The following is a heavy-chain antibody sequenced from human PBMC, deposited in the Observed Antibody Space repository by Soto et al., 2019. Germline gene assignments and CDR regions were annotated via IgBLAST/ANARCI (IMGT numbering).Heavy chain of an antibody. D-gene: IGHD3-3*01. CDR1: GFTFSNAW. CDR2: IKSKTDGGTT. CDR3: TTAVSAITTYYYYGMDV. J-gene: IGHJ6*02. Sequence: PGGSLRLSCAASGFTFSNAWMSWVRQAPGKGLEWVGRIKSKTDGGTTDYAAPVKGRFTISRDDSKNTLYLQMNSLKTEDTAVYYCTTAVSAITTYYYYGMDVWGQGTTVTVSS. V-gene: IGHV3-15*01.